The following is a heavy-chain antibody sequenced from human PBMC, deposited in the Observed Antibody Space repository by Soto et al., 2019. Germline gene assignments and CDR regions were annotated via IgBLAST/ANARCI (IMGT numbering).Heavy chain of an antibody. CDR2: ISYSGTS. CDR3: AHFNWYFDL. Sequence: SETLSLTCTVSGGSISNSGYYWGWIRQPPGKGLEWIGSISYSGTSYDNPSLKSRVAISVDTSKNQFSLQLNSVTAADTAVYYCAHFNWYFDLWGRGTLVTVSS. J-gene: IGHJ2*01. V-gene: IGHV4-39*07. CDR1: GGSISNSGYY.